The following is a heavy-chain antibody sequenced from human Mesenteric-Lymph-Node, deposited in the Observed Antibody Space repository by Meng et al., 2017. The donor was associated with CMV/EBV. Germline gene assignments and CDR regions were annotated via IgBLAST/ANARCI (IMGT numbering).Heavy chain of an antibody. Sequence: GESLKISCAASGFTVSSNYMSWVRQAPGKGLEWVSVIYSGGSTYYADSVKGRFTISRDNSKNTLYLQMNSLRAEDTAVYYCARDSSSSYYYYGMDVWGQGTTVTVSS. CDR3: ARDSSSSYYYYGMDV. V-gene: IGHV3-53*01. D-gene: IGHD6-6*01. J-gene: IGHJ6*02. CDR2: IYSGGST. CDR1: GFTVSSNY.